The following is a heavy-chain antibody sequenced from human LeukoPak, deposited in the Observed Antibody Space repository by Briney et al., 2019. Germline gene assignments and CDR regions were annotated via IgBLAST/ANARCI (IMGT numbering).Heavy chain of an antibody. V-gene: IGHV4-59*01. D-gene: IGHD4-17*01. CDR3: ARAPQNDYGDCPLGYFDY. CDR2: IYYSGST. CDR1: GGSISSYY. J-gene: IGHJ4*02. Sequence: PSETLSLTCTVSGGSISSYYWCWTRKPPRPGLELIGYIYYSGSTNYNPSLKSRVTISVGASKNQFSLKLSSVTAADTAVYYCARAPQNDYGDCPLGYFDYWGQGTLVTVSS.